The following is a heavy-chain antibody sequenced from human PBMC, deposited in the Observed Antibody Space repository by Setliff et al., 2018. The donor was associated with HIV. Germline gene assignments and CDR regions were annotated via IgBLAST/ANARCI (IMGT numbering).Heavy chain of an antibody. D-gene: IGHD3-10*01. CDR3: ARLRLYNSALDY. V-gene: IGHV3-66*02. Sequence: PGESLKISCAASGFTFTNYAMSWVRQAPGKGLEWVSTIYSDGSTYHADSVNGRFTLSRDNSENALYLQIDSLRPEDTAVYYCARLRLYNSALDYWGQGTLVTVSS. CDR2: IYSDGST. CDR1: GFTFTNYA. J-gene: IGHJ4*02.